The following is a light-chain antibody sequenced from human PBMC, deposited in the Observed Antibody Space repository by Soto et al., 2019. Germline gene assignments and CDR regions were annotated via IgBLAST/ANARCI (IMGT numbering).Light chain of an antibody. CDR3: SSFTSSITLV. CDR1: SSDVGAYKY. Sequence: QSALTQPPSASGSPGQSVTISCTGTSSDVGAYKYVSWYQQHPGKAPKLMIYDVSNRPSGVSNRFSGSKSGNTASLTISGLQAEDEADYYCSSFTSSITLVFGGGTKLTVL. V-gene: IGLV2-14*03. J-gene: IGLJ2*01. CDR2: DVS.